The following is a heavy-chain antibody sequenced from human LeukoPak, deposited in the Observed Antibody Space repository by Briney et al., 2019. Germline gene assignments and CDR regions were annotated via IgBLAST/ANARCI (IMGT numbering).Heavy chain of an antibody. Sequence: PSETLSLTCTVSGGSISSYYWSWIRQPPGKGLEWIGYIYYSGSTNYNPSLKSRVTISVDTSKNQFSLKLSSVTAADTAVYYCALGNSGSFGDYFDYWGQGTLVTVSS. CDR2: IYYSGST. CDR3: ALGNSGSFGDYFDY. V-gene: IGHV4-59*01. D-gene: IGHD1-26*01. J-gene: IGHJ4*02. CDR1: GGSISSYY.